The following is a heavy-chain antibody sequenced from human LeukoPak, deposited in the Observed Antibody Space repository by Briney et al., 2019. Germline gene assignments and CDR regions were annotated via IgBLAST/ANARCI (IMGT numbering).Heavy chain of an antibody. CDR1: GGSISSSSYY. Sequence: SETLSLTCTVSGGSISSSSYYWGWIRQPPGKGLEWIGSIYYSGSTYYNPSLKSRVTISVDTSKNQFSLKLSSVTAADPAVYYCARDPTYYDFWSGYYQSSFDYWGQGTLVTVSS. J-gene: IGHJ4*02. V-gene: IGHV4-39*07. CDR2: IYYSGST. CDR3: ARDPTYYDFWSGYYQSSFDY. D-gene: IGHD3-3*01.